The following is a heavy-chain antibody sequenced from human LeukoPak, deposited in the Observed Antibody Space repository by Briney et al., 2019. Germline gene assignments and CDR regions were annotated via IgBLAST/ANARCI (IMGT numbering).Heavy chain of an antibody. V-gene: IGHV5-51*01. CDR1: GYSFTSYW. Sequence: RPGESLKISCKGSGYSFTSYWIGWVRQMPGKGLEWMGIIYPGDSDTRYSPSFQGQVTISADKSISTAYLQWSSLKASDTAMYYCASYPIPLKMTMVTSDAFDIWGQGTMVTVSS. CDR3: ASYPIPLKMTMVTSDAFDI. D-gene: IGHD4-17*01. CDR2: IYPGDSDT. J-gene: IGHJ3*02.